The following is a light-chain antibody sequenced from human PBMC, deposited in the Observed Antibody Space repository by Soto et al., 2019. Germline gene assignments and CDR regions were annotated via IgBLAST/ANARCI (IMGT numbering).Light chain of an antibody. Sequence: DIVLTQTPLSSPVTLGQPVSISCKSSQSLAFGDGNIYLNWLHQRPGQPPRLLIYRTSNRFSGVPDRFSGRGAGTAFTLKISKVEAEDVGVYYCVEASLVPHAFGQGTKVEVK. CDR2: RTS. J-gene: IGKJ1*01. CDR1: QSLAFGDGNIY. CDR3: VEASLVPHA. V-gene: IGKV2-24*01.